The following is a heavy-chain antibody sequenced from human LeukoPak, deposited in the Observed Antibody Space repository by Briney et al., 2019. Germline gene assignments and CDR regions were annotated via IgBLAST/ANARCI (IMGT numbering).Heavy chain of an antibody. CDR1: GYTFTSYD. CDR2: MNPNSGNT. CDR3: AVRGSSSWYPLRNSEYYFDY. V-gene: IGHV1-8*01. J-gene: IGHJ4*02. Sequence: GGSVKVSCKASGYTFTSYDINWVRQATGQGLEWMGWMNPNSGNTGYAQKFQGRVTMTRNTSISTAYMELSSLRSEDTAVYYCAVRGSSSWYPLRNSEYYFDYWGQGTLVTVSS. D-gene: IGHD6-13*01.